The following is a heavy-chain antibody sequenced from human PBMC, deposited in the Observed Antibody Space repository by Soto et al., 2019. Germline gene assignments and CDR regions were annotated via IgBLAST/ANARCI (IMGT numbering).Heavy chain of an antibody. CDR1: GFSLSPLGTS. Sequence: SGPTLVNPQQTLPLPGTFSGFSLSPLGTSVTWIRQPPGKALEWLALINWDNNEYYTTSLKTRLTISRDTSKNQVVLTMTNVDPVDTATYYCARSPHYSDSYDMDYWGQGTLVTVSS. J-gene: IGHJ4*02. CDR2: INWDNNE. CDR3: ARSPHYSDSYDMDY. D-gene: IGHD3-22*01. V-gene: IGHV2-70*01.